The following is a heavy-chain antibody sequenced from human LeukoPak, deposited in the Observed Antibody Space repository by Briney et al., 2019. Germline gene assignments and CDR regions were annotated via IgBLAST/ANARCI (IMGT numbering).Heavy chain of an antibody. CDR3: ARERYDSSEDDAFDI. CDR1: GFSISSYY. Sequence: SETLSLTCTVSGFSISSYYWSWLRQPPGKGLEWIGYIYYSGSTNYNPSLKSRVTISVDTSKNQFSLKLSSVTAADTAVYYCARERYDSSEDDAFDIWGQGTMVTVSS. J-gene: IGHJ3*02. V-gene: IGHV4-59*01. D-gene: IGHD3-22*01. CDR2: IYYSGST.